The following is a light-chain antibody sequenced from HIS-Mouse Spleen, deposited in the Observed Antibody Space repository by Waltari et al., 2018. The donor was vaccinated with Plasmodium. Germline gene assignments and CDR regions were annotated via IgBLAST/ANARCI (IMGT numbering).Light chain of an antibody. V-gene: IGLV2-11*01. CDR2: DVS. CDR1: SSDVGGYHY. Sequence: QSALTQPRSVSGSPGQSVTIPCPGTSSDVGGYHYVSWYQQHPGKAPKLMISDVSKRPSGVPDRFSGSKSGNTASLTISGLQAEDEADYYCCSYAGSYTYVFGTGTKVTVL. CDR3: CSYAGSYTYV. J-gene: IGLJ1*01.